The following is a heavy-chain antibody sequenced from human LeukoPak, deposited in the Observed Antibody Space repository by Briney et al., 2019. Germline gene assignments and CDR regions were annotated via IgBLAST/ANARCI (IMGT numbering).Heavy chain of an antibody. CDR1: GGSISSYY. D-gene: IGHD2-2*01. J-gene: IGHJ4*02. CDR3: ASGGYCSSTSCYYDY. CDR2: IYTSGST. Sequence: SETLSLTCTVSGGSISSYYWSWIRQPAGKGLEWIGRIYTSGSTNYNPSLKSRVTMSVDTSKNQFSLKLSSVTAADTAVYYCASGGYCSSTSCYYDYWGQGTLVTVSS. V-gene: IGHV4-4*07.